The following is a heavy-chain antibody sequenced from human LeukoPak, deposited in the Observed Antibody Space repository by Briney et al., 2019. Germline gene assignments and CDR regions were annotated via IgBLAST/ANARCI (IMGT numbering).Heavy chain of an antibody. J-gene: IGHJ5*02. V-gene: IGHV1-2*02. CDR3: ARDLEWDLEVWFDP. Sequence: ASVTVSCKASGYTFTSYGISWVRQSPGQGLEWMGWINPNSGGTNYAQKFQGRVTMTRDTSISTAYMELSRLRSDDTAVYYCARDLEWDLEVWFDPWGQGTLVTVSS. CDR1: GYTFTSYG. CDR2: INPNSGGT. D-gene: IGHD1-26*01.